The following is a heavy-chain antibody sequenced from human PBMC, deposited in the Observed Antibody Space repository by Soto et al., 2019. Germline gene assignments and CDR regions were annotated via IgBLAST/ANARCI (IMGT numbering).Heavy chain of an antibody. D-gene: IGHD6-19*01. V-gene: IGHV3-30*18. CDR1: GFTFSSYG. Sequence: QVQLVESGGGVVQPGRSLRLSCAASGFTFSSYGMHWVRQAPGKGLEWVAVISYDGSNKYYADSVKGRFTISRDNSKNTLYLQMNSLRAEDTAVYYCAQDRLDGPAPGYWGQGTLVTVSS. CDR2: ISYDGSNK. J-gene: IGHJ4*02. CDR3: AQDRLDGPAPGY.